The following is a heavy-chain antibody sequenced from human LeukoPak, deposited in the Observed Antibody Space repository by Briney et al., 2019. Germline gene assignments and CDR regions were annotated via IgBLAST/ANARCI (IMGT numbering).Heavy chain of an antibody. D-gene: IGHD1-26*01. CDR1: GFTFSTYA. CDR3: ARGIFTGGTYYGY. Sequence: GGSLRLSCAASGFTFSTYAMHWVRQAPGKGLEWVAVISYDGSSKNYGDSVKGRFTISRDNSKNTVYLQMSSLRVEDTALYYCARGIFTGGTYYGYWGQGTLVTVSS. CDR2: ISYDGSSK. V-gene: IGHV3-30-3*01. J-gene: IGHJ4*02.